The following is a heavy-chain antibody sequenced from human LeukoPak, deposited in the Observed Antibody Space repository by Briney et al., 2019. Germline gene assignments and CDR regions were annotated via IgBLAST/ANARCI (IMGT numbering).Heavy chain of an antibody. CDR2: IHFRDSET. CDR3: ALAAHGTGYWDF. CDR1: GLSFTNYW. D-gene: IGHD6-13*01. J-gene: IGHJ4*02. Sequence: GESLKISCQGSGLSFTNYWIGLVRQMPGKGLEWMGFIHFRDSETRYRPSFQGQVTISSDKSISTAYLRWSSLEASDTAIYYCALAAHGTGYWDFWGQGTLVTVSS. V-gene: IGHV5-51*01.